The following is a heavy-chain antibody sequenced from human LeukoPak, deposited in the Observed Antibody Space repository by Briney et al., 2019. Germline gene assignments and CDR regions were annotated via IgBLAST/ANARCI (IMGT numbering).Heavy chain of an antibody. Sequence: GGSLRLSCAASRFTFSNYAMNWVRQAPGKGLEWVSLISGTGGSTYYADSVKGRFTISRDNSKNTLYVQMNNLRADDTAVYYCARATTVTVFDYWGQGTLVTVSS. CDR2: ISGTGGST. V-gene: IGHV3-23*01. CDR1: RFTFSNYA. D-gene: IGHD4-17*01. J-gene: IGHJ4*02. CDR3: ARATTVTVFDY.